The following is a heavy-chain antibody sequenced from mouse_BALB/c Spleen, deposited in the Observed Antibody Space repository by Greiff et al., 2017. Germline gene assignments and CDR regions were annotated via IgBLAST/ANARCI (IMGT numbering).Heavy chain of an antibody. V-gene: IGHV1-54*01. CDR2: INPGSGGT. CDR1: GYAFTNYL. J-gene: IGHJ4*01. CDR3: ARRIVYAMDY. Sequence: VKLQESGAELVRPGTSVKVSCKASGYAFTNYLIEWVKQRPGQGLEWIGVINPGSGGTNYNEKFKGKATLTADKSSSTAYMQLSSLTSDDSAVYFCARRIVYAMDYWGQGTSVTVSS.